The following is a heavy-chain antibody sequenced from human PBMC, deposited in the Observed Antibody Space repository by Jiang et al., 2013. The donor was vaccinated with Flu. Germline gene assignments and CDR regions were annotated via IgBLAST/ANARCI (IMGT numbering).Heavy chain of an antibody. CDR3: ARGYYDSSGYYGFQY. CDR2: IYYSGST. CDR1: GGSISSYY. V-gene: IGHV4-59*01. J-gene: IGHJ1*01. D-gene: IGHD3-22*01. Sequence: GPGLVKPSETLSLTCTVSGGSISSYYWSWIRQPPGKGLEWIGYIYYSGSTNYNPSLKSRVIISVDTSKNQFSLKMSSVTTADTAMYYCARGYYDSSGYYGFQYWGQGTLVTVSS.